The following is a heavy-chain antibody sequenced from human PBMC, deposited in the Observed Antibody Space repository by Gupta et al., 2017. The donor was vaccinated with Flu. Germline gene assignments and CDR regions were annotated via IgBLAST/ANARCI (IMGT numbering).Heavy chain of an antibody. CDR3: ATAGVLWFGELFTDYYGMDV. Sequence: EVQLLESGGGLVQPGGSLRLSCAASGFTFSRYAMTWVRQAPGKGREWVAAISGSGGSTYYADSVKGRFTISRDNSKNTLYLQRNSRRAEDTAVYYCATAGVLWFGELFTDYYGMDVWGQGTTVTVSS. J-gene: IGHJ6*02. V-gene: IGHV3-23*01. D-gene: IGHD3-10*01. CDR2: ISGSGGST. CDR1: GFTFSRYA.